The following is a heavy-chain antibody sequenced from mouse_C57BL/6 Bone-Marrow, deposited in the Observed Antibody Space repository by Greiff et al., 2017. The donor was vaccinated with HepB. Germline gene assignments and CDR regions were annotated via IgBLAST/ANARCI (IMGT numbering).Heavy chain of an antibody. CDR2: ISSGGSYT. CDR1: GFTFSSYG. CDR3: ARQRSTMVTAWFAY. J-gene: IGHJ3*01. D-gene: IGHD2-2*01. Sequence: EVHLVESGGDLVKPGGSLKLSCAASGFTFSSYGMSWVRQTPDKRLEWVATISSGGSYTYYPDSVEGRFTISRDNAKNTLYLQMSSLKSEDTAMYYCARQRSTMVTAWFAYWGQGTLVTVSA. V-gene: IGHV5-6*01.